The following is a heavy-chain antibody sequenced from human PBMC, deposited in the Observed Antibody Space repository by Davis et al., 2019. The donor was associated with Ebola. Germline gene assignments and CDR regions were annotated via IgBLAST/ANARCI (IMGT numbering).Heavy chain of an antibody. CDR3: ARPWYSGTYYDAYDI. J-gene: IGHJ3*02. V-gene: IGHV4-39*01. D-gene: IGHD1-26*01. Sequence: SETLSLTCTVSGASISSQSYYWGWIRQPPGKGLEWVGSFSYGDNTHYYNPSLRSRVTISVDTSRNQFSLKLSSATAADTAVYYCARPWYSGTYYDAYDIWGQGTMVAVSS. CDR1: GASISSQSYY. CDR2: FSYGDNT.